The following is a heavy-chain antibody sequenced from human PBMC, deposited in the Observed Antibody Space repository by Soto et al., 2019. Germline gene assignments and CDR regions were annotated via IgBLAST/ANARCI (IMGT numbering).Heavy chain of an antibody. CDR1: GFTFGSYA. CDR3: AKTYWLQRDAFDI. Sequence: EVQLLESGGGLGQPGGSLRLSCAASGFTFGSYAMTWVRQAPGKGLEWVSGINTSGGSTYYADSVKGRFTISRDNSKNTLYLQMNSLRAEDTAVYYCAKTYWLQRDAFDIWGQGTLLTVSS. V-gene: IGHV3-23*01. D-gene: IGHD2-8*02. CDR2: INTSGGST. J-gene: IGHJ3*02.